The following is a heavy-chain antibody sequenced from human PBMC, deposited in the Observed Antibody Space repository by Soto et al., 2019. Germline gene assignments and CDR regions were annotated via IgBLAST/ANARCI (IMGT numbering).Heavy chain of an antibody. V-gene: IGHV4-61*01. D-gene: IGHD3-16*01. CDR1: DGSVNTGNYY. J-gene: IGHJ4*02. CDR2: IYYIGTT. CDR3: AREEKQLSRYGGDFDY. Sequence: QVQLQESGPGLVKPSETLSLTCSVSDGSVNTGNYYWSWIRQPPGKGLEWIGHIYYIGTTNYNPSIKSRVHISVDTSRNQFSLKVTSVTAADTAVYFCAREEKQLSRYGGDFDYWGQGILVTVSS.